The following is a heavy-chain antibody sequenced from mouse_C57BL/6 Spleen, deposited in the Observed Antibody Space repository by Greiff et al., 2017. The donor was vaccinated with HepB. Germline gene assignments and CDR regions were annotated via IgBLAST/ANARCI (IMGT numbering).Heavy chain of an antibody. J-gene: IGHJ2*01. CDR3: ARNDYSFDY. CDR1: GFTIKNTY. D-gene: IGHD2-4*01. Sequence: EVQLQQSVAELVRPGASVKLSCTASGFTIKNTYMHWVKQRPEQGLEWIGRIDPANGNTKYAPKFQGKATITADTSSNTAYLQLSSLTSEDTAIYYCARNDYSFDYWGQGTTLTVSS. V-gene: IGHV14-3*01. CDR2: IDPANGNT.